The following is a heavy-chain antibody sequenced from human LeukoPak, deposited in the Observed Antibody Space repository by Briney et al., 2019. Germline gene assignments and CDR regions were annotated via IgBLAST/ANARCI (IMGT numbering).Heavy chain of an antibody. V-gene: IGHV3-74*01. D-gene: IGHD1-26*01. J-gene: IGHJ4*02. Sequence: GGSLRLSCAASGFTFSNYWMHWVRQDPLKGLVWVSRINSDGGSTGYADSVKGRFTISRDNAKNTLYLQMNSLRAEDTALYYCARGGASGSLIYWGQGTLVTVSS. CDR1: GFTFSNYW. CDR3: ARGGASGSLIY. CDR2: INSDGGST.